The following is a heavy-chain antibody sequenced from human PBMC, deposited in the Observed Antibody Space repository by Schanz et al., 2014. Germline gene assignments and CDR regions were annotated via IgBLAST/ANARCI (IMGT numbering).Heavy chain of an antibody. D-gene: IGHD6-19*01. Sequence: QVQLVESGGGLVKPGGSLRLSCAASGFTFSDYYMTWMRQAPGKGLEWISYISNSGTYTKYADSVKGRFVISRDNARSSLYLQMSSLRDGDTAVYYCASVIMVAGNHRDGRDVWGQGTTVNVSS. J-gene: IGHJ6*02. CDR1: GFTFSDYY. CDR2: ISNSGTYT. V-gene: IGHV3-11*05. CDR3: ASVIMVAGNHRDGRDV.